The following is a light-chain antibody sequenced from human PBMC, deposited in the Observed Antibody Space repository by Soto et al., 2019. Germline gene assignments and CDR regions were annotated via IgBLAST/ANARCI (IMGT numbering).Light chain of an antibody. CDR3: QQYNVWPLT. J-gene: IGKJ4*01. CDR1: QSVSSN. V-gene: IGKV3-15*01. CDR2: FAS. Sequence: EIVMTQSPATLSVSPGERATLSCRASQSVSSNLAWYQQKPGQTPTLLIYFASTRATGIPARFSGSVSGTEFTLTISSLQSEDFAVYYCQQYNVWPLTFGGGTKVEFK.